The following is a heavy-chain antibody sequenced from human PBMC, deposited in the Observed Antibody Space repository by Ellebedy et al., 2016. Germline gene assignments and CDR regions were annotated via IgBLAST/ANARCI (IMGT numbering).Heavy chain of an antibody. J-gene: IGHJ4*02. V-gene: IGHV4-59*02. Sequence: SETLSLXXSVSDGSVATYYWTWIRQAPGKGLEWIGYVFYGGSTKYNRSLRSRVTISLDTSKNRFSLKVTSVAAADTAVYYCARDVSLYSSSPSFDSWGQGTLVTVSS. CDR3: ARDVSLYSSSPSFDS. CDR2: VFYGGST. CDR1: DGSVATYY. D-gene: IGHD6-6*01.